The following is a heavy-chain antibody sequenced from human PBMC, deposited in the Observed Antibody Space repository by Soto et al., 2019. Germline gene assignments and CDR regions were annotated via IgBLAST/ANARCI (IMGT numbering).Heavy chain of an antibody. J-gene: IGHJ5*02. V-gene: IGHV1-8*01. CDR2: MNPNSGNT. CDR3: ARVNYVSGRRWFDP. D-gene: IGHD3-10*01. Sequence: QVQLVQSGAEVKKPGASVKVSCKASAYTFTSYDINWMRQATGQGLEWMGWMNPNSGNTGYAQKFQGRVTMTRNTSINTAYMELSILTSEDTAVYYCARVNYVSGRRWFDPWGQGTLVIVSS. CDR1: AYTFTSYD.